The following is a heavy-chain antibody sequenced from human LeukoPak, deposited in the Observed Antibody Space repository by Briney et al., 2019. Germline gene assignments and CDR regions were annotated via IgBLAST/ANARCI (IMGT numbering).Heavy chain of an antibody. D-gene: IGHD1-26*01. CDR2: IYPGDSDT. V-gene: IGHV5-51*01. CDR3: ARRRRSGSQNWFDP. Sequence: GESLQISCKGSGYSFTSYWIGWVCQLPGKGLEWMGIIYPGDSDTRYSPSFQGQVTISADKSISTAYLQWSSLKASDTAMYYCARRRRSGSQNWFDPWGQGTLVTVSS. CDR1: GYSFTSYW. J-gene: IGHJ5*02.